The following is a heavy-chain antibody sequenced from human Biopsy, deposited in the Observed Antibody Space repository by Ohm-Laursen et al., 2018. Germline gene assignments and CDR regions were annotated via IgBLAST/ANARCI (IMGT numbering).Heavy chain of an antibody. V-gene: IGHV4-34*01. D-gene: IGHD6-6*01. J-gene: IGHJ4*02. CDR1: GGSLSGYY. CDR2: INHRGFT. Sequence: GTLSLTCVVYGGSLSGYYWNWIRQSPGKGLEWIGEINHRGFTSNNPSLKSRVTMSVDTSKKQLSLKVRSVTAADTAVYYCARGEYSSSIFDHWGQGTLVTVSS. CDR3: ARGEYSSSIFDH.